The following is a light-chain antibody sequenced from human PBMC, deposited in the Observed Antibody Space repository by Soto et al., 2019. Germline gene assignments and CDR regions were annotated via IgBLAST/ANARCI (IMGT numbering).Light chain of an antibody. CDR1: QSISSS. CDR2: DAS. Sequence: DIQMTQSPSTLSASVGDRVSIACRASQSISSSLAWYQQKPGKAPKLLIYDASSLESGVPSRFSGSGSGTEITLSINSLQPQDFATYYCQQYHRYSWTFGQGTKVKIK. J-gene: IGKJ1*01. V-gene: IGKV1-5*01. CDR3: QQYHRYSWT.